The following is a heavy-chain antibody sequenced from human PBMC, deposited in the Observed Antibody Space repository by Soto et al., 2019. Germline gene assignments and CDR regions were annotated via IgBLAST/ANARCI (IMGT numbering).Heavy chain of an antibody. CDR3: AKGPRPPYYDSSGYFSR. J-gene: IGHJ3*01. CDR2: ISGSGGST. CDR1: GFTFSSYA. Sequence: GGSLRLSCAASGFTFSSYAMSWVRQAPGKGLEWVSAISGSGGSTYYADSVKGRFTISRDNSKNTLYLQMNSLRAEDTAVYYCAKGPRPPYYDSSGYFSRWGQGTMVTVSS. D-gene: IGHD3-22*01. V-gene: IGHV3-23*01.